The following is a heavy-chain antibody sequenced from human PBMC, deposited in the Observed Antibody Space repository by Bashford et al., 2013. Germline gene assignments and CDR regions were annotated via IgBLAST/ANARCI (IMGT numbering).Heavy chain of an antibody. CDR2: IYYSGST. D-gene: IGHD2-2*01. CDR1: GGSISSGDYY. Sequence: SETLSLTCTVSGGSISSGDYYWSWIRQSPGKGLEWIGYIYYSGSTYYNPTLKSRVTISVDTSNNHFSLKLSSVTAADTAIYYCARRSSDNWFDPWGQGTLVTVSS. V-gene: IGHV4-30-4*01. J-gene: IGHJ5*02. CDR3: ARRSSDNWFDP.